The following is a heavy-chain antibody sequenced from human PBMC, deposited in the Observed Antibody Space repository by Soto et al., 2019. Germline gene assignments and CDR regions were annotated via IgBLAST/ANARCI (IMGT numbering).Heavy chain of an antibody. CDR3: AREVGRGSGSYYLDY. CDR2: INGDGTDT. V-gene: IGHV3-74*03. J-gene: IGHJ4*02. D-gene: IGHD3-16*01. CDR1: GFTFSTYW. Sequence: EVQLVESGGGLVQPGGSLRLSCAASGFTFSTYWMHWVRQAPGKGLLWVSRINGDGTDTTYADSVKGRFTISRDNAKNTVYLQMNGLRAEDTAVYYCAREVGRGSGSYYLDYWGQETLVTVSS.